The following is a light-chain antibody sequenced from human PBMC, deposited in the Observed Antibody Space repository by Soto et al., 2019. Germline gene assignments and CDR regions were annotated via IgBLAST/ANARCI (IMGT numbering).Light chain of an antibody. Sequence: EIVMTQSPATLSLSPGERATLSCRASQSINSNLAWYQQKPGQAPRLFIFRASSRATGLPARFSASGSGTDFNLTISSLQSEDFAVYYCKQYGSSPITFGQGTRLEIK. CDR1: QSINSN. V-gene: IGKV3-15*01. CDR3: KQYGSSPIT. CDR2: RAS. J-gene: IGKJ5*01.